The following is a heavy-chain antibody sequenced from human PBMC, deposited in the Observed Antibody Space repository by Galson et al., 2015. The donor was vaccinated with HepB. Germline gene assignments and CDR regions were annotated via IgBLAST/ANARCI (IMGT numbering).Heavy chain of an antibody. Sequence: SVKVSCKASGVTFSSYGISWLRQAPGQGLEWMGGIIPLFGSANYAQKLQGRVRITADESTSTTYMELSSLRSEDTAVYYCARDRAGRRSDPLGHGTDVWGQGTTITVSS. J-gene: IGHJ6*02. V-gene: IGHV1-69*13. CDR2: IIPLFGSA. D-gene: IGHD3-10*01. CDR3: ARDRAGRRSDPLGHGTDV. CDR1: GVTFSSYG.